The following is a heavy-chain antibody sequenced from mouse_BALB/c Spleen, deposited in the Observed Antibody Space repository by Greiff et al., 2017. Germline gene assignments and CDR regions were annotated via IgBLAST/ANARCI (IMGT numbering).Heavy chain of an antibody. D-gene: IGHD2-3*01. CDR2: IDPANGNT. J-gene: IGHJ2*01. Sequence: EVQLQQSGAELVKPGASVKLSCTASGFNFKDTYMHWVKQRPEQGLEWIGRIDPANGNTKYDPKFQGKATITADTTSNTAYLQPSSLASEDTTVFYCAKGDDNYFDYWGQGTTLTVSS. V-gene: IGHV14-3*02. CDR3: AKGDDNYFDY. CDR1: GFNFKDTY.